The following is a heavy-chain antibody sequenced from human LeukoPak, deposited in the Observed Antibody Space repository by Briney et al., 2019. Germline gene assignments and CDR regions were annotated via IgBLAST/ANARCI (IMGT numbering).Heavy chain of an antibody. CDR2: IPFSSSTI. D-gene: IGHD6-13*01. J-gene: IGHJ4*02. Sequence: PGGSLRLSCAASGFTFSTYSMNWVRQAPGKGLEWVSYIPFSSSTIYYADSVKGRFTISRDNAKNSLYLQMNSLRAEGTAVYYCARGYSSSWYFVFDYWGQGTLVTVSS. CDR3: ARGYSSSWYFVFDY. CDR1: GFTFSTYS. V-gene: IGHV3-48*01.